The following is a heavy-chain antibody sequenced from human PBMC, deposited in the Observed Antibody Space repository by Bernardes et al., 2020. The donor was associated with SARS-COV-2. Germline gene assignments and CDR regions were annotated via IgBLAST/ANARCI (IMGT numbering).Heavy chain of an antibody. J-gene: IGHJ3*02. CDR1: GFTFSTSA. V-gene: IGHV3-30*01. CDR2: ISYDGGNK. CDR3: AREGSSVPLGSIALRGDAFDI. Sequence: GGSLRLSCAASGFTFSTSALHWVRQAPGKGLQWVAFISYDGGNKWYADSVKGRFTISRDNSTNTLYLQMNSLRAEDTAVYYCAREGSSVPLGSIALRGDAFDIWGQGTMVTVSS. D-gene: IGHD6-6*01.